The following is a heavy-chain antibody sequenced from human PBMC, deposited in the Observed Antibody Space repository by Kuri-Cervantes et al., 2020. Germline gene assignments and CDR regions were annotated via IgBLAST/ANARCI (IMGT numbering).Heavy chain of an antibody. D-gene: IGHD2-2*01. J-gene: IGHJ4*02. CDR1: GLTVSNTY. V-gene: IGHV3-53*05. CDR2: IYSDGST. CDR3: AKPYCSSTSCSLYYFDY. Sequence: GESLKISCAASGLTVSNTYMSWVRQAPGKGLEWVSAIYSDGSTHYADSVKGRFTISRDNSKNTLYLQMNSLRAEDTAVYYCAKPYCSSTSCSLYYFDYWGQGTLVTVSS.